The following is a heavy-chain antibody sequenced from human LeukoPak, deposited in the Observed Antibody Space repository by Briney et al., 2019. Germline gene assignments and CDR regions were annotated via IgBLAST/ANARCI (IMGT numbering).Heavy chain of an antibody. J-gene: IGHJ5*02. D-gene: IGHD3-10*01. Sequence: TGGSLRLSCAASGFTFSDYYMSWIRQAPGKGLEWVSYISSSGSTIYYADSVKGRFTISRDNAKNSLYLQMNSLRAEDTAVYYCARGPTMVRGVIITGGLRGWFDPWGQGTLVTVSS. V-gene: IGHV3-11*01. CDR1: GFTFSDYY. CDR2: ISSSGSTI. CDR3: ARGPTMVRGVIITGGLRGWFDP.